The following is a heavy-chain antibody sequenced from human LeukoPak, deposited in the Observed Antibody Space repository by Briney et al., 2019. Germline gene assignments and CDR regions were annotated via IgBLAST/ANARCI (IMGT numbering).Heavy chain of an antibody. CDR1: GFTFSSHS. CDR3: ARGAYYYED. Sequence: GGSLRLSCAASGFTFSSHSINWVRQAPGKGLEWVSYISSSSSTIYYADSVKGRLTISRDNAKNSLYLQMNSLRAEDTAVYYCARGAYYYEDWGQGTLVTVSS. CDR2: ISSSSSTI. D-gene: IGHD3-22*01. J-gene: IGHJ4*02. V-gene: IGHV3-48*01.